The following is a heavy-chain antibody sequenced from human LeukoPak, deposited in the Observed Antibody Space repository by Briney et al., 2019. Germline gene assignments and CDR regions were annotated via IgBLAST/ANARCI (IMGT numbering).Heavy chain of an antibody. V-gene: IGHV4-59*01. CDR3: ARDLGGGTGY. CDR1: GASISSYY. D-gene: IGHD3-16*01. CDR2: IYYSGST. J-gene: IGHJ4*02. Sequence: MPSETLPLTCTLSGASISSYYCSWVRQPPGKGLEWIGYIYYSGSTNYNPSLKSPVTISVAKSKNQFSLKLSSVTAADTAVYYWARDLGGGTGYWGQGTLVTVSS.